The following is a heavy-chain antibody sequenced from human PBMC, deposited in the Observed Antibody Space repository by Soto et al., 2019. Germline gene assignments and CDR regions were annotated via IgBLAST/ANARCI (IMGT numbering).Heavy chain of an antibody. CDR1: GYTFTIYG. CDR2: ISTYNGNT. CDR3: ARDWKEKVGSTFYY. D-gene: IGHD1-26*01. J-gene: IGHJ4*02. Sequence: GASVKVSCKASGYTFTIYGISCVLQAPGQGLEWMGWISTYNGNTNYAQKLQGRVTMTTDTSTSTAYMELRSLRSDDTAVYYCARDWKEKVGSTFYYWGQGTLVTVSS. V-gene: IGHV1-18*01.